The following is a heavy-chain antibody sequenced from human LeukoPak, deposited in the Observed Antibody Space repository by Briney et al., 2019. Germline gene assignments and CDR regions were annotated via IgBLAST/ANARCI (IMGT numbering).Heavy chain of an antibody. D-gene: IGHD3-10*01. CDR1: GFTFSSYA. CDR3: ARDYRYYGSGSYYKDY. V-gene: IGHV3-30-3*01. J-gene: IGHJ4*02. CDR2: ISYDGSNK. Sequence: PGRSLRLSCAASGFTFSSYAMHWVRQAPGKGLEWVAVISYDGSNKYYADSVKGRFTISRDNSKNTLYLQMNSLRAEDTAVYYCARDYRYYGSGSYYKDYWGQGTLVTVSS.